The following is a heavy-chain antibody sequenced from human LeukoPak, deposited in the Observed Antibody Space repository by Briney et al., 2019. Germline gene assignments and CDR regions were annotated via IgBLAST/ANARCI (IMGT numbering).Heavy chain of an antibody. D-gene: IGHD2-2*01. Sequence: PGGSLRLSCAASGFTVSGSYMSWVRQAPGKGLEWVSVIYSGGSGSTYYADSVKGRFTISRDNSKNTLNLQMNSLRAEDTAVYYCAHRKATSWAYDYWGQGTLVTVSS. CDR2: IYSGGSGST. CDR1: GFTVSGSY. J-gene: IGHJ4*02. V-gene: IGHV3-53*01. CDR3: AHRKATSWAYDY.